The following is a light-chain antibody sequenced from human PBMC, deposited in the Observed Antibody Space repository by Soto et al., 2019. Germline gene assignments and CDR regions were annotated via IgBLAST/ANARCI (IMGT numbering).Light chain of an antibody. V-gene: IGKV1-12*02. CDR1: WGISSW. Sequence: DIKMTQFPSSLSASVGDRVTITCRASWGISSWLARYQQKPGKAPRLLIYAPSSLQSGVPSRFSGSGSGTDFTLTISSLQPEDFATYYCQQANSFPWTFGQGTKVEIK. J-gene: IGKJ1*01. CDR3: QQANSFPWT. CDR2: APS.